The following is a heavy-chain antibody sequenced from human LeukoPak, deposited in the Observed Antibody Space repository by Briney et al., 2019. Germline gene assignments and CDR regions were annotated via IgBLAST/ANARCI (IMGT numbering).Heavy chain of an antibody. J-gene: IGHJ4*02. CDR2: IYYSGIT. D-gene: IGHD4-17*01. CDR3: ARGLNRNDYGDYGY. V-gene: IGHV4-59*01. CDR1: GGSISDYY. Sequence: SETLSLTCTVSGGSISDYYWSWIRQPPGKGLEWIGYIYYSGITNYNPSLKTRVTILVDTSKNQFSLKLSSVTAADTAVYYCARGLNRNDYGDYGYWGQGTLVTVSS.